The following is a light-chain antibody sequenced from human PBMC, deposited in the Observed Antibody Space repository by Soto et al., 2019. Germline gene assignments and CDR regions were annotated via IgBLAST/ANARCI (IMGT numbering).Light chain of an antibody. CDR3: QQYNTWT. J-gene: IGKJ1*01. Sequence: DIQMTQSPATLSASVGDRVTITCRASQSINTWLAWYQQKPGKAPKLLIYGASILESGVPSRFSGSGYGTEFTLTISSLQPDDFATYYCQQYNTWTFGQGTKV. CDR1: QSINTW. CDR2: GAS. V-gene: IGKV1-5*01.